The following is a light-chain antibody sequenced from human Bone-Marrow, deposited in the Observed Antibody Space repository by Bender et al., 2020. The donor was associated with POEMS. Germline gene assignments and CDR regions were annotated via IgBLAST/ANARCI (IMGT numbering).Light chain of an antibody. V-gene: IGLV2-14*03. CDR2: DVT. CDR1: SNDVGGYNY. CDR3: SSYSIISTVV. Sequence: QSALTQPPAASGSPGQSVTISCTGTSNDVGGYNYVSWYQHHPGKAPKLIISDVTNRPSGVSNRFTGSKSGNTASLTISGLQAEDEADYYCSSYSIISTVVFGGGTKLTVL. J-gene: IGLJ3*02.